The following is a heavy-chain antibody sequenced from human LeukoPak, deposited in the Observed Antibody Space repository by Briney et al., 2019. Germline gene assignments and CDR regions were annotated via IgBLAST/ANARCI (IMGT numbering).Heavy chain of an antibody. CDR2: IIPIFGTA. V-gene: IGHV1-69*05. D-gene: IGHD3-22*01. Sequence: GSSVKVSCKASGGTFSSYAISWVRQAPGQGLEWMGRIIPIFGTANYAQKLQGRVTMTTDTSTSTAYMELRSLRSDDTAVYYCARDGPRYHYYDSSGYYYENYWGQGTLVTVSS. J-gene: IGHJ4*02. CDR1: GGTFSSYA. CDR3: ARDGPRYHYYDSSGYYYENY.